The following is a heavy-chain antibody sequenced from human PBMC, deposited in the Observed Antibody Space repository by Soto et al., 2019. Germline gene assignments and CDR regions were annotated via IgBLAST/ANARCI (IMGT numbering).Heavy chain of an antibody. Sequence: XESLGLSCAASGFTFNTYGMHGVRQAPGKGLEWVAVISYDGSEKYYVDSVKGRFTISKDNSKNTLYLQMNSLRPEDTAVYYCAKSPNFYCSSPNCYKYYFDHWGQGTRVTVSS. CDR3: AKSPNFYCSSPNCYKYYFDH. CDR2: ISYDGSEK. V-gene: IGHV3-30*18. CDR1: GFTFNTYG. J-gene: IGHJ4*02. D-gene: IGHD2-2*02.